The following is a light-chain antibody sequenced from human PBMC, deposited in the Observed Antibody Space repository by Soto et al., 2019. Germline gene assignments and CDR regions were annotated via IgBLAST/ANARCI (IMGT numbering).Light chain of an antibody. V-gene: IGKV3-15*01. CDR2: GAS. CDR1: QSVSSN. CDR3: QQYLDWPRT. J-gene: IGKJ1*01. Sequence: EIVMTQSPATLSVSPGERATLSCRASQSVSSNLAWYQQKPGQAPRLLIYGASTRATGIPARFSGSGSGTEFTLTISSLQSEDFAVYYCQQYLDWPRTFGQGTKVEV.